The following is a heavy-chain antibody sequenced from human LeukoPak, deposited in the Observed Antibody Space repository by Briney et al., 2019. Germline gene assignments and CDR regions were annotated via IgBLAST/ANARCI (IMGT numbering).Heavy chain of an antibody. V-gene: IGHV1-2*06. CDR2: INPNSGGT. Sequence: ASVKVSCKASGGTFSNYVIIWVRQAPGQGFEWMGRINPNSGGTNYAQKFQGRVTMTRDTSISTAYMELSRLRSDDTAVYYCASLRYYYDSSGYSGFDYWGQGTLVTVSS. J-gene: IGHJ4*02. D-gene: IGHD3-22*01. CDR1: GGTFSNYV. CDR3: ASLRYYYDSSGYSGFDY.